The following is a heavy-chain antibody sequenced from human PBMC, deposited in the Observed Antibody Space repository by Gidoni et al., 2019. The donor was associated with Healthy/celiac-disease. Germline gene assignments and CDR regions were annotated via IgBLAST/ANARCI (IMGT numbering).Heavy chain of an antibody. CDR3: ARGDKSY. D-gene: IGHD2-15*01. CDR2: ISYDGSNK. Sequence: QVQLVESGGGVVQPGRPLRLSCAASGFTFSSYAMHWVRQAPGKGLEWVAVISYDGSNKYYADSVKGRFTISRDNSKNTLYLQMNSLRAEDTAVYYCARGDKSYWGQGTLVTVSS. J-gene: IGHJ4*02. V-gene: IGHV3-30*04. CDR1: GFTFSSYA.